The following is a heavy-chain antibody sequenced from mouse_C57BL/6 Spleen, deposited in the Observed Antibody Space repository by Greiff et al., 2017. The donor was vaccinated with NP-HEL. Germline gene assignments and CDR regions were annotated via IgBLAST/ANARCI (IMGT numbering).Heavy chain of an antibody. D-gene: IGHD1-1*01. V-gene: IGHV1-85*01. J-gene: IGHJ3*01. Sequence: VQLVESGPELVKPGASVKLSCKASGYTFTSYDINWVKQRPGQGLEWIGWIYPRDGSTKYNEKFKGKATLTVDTSSSTAYMELHSLTSEDSAVYFCAGFSYYGSSYPAWFAYWGQGTLVTVSA. CDR3: AGFSYYGSSYPAWFAY. CDR2: IYPRDGST. CDR1: GYTFTSYD.